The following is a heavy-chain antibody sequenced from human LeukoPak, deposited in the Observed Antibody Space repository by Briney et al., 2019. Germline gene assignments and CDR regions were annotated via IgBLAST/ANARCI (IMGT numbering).Heavy chain of an antibody. Sequence: GASVKVSCKASGYTFTSYDINWVRQATGQGLEWMGWMNPNSGNTGCAQKFQGRVTMTRNTSISTAYMELSSLRSEDTAVYYCAGGSVVGAAVAHYWGQGTLVTVSS. V-gene: IGHV1-8*01. J-gene: IGHJ4*02. D-gene: IGHD6-19*01. CDR1: GYTFTSYD. CDR3: AGGSVVGAAVAHY. CDR2: MNPNSGNT.